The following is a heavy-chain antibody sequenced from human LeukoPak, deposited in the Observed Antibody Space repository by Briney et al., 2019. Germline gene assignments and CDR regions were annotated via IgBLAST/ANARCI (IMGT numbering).Heavy chain of an antibody. J-gene: IGHJ4*02. D-gene: IGHD3-22*01. CDR2: ISTSGGST. Sequence: GGSLRLSCAASGFTFSSYAMSWVRQAPGKWLEWVSGISTSGGSTSYADSVKGRFTISRDNPRNTLYMQMNSLRDEDTAVYYCAIMHRYYDGSGYWVQWGQGTLVTVSS. CDR1: GFTFSSYA. V-gene: IGHV3-23*01. CDR3: AIMHRYYDGSGYWVQ.